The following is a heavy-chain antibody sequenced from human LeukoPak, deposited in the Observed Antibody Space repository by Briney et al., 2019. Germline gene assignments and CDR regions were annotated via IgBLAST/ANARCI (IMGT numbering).Heavy chain of an antibody. V-gene: IGHV1-18*04. Sequence: ASVKVSCKASGYTFTSYYMHWVRQAPGQGLEWMGWISGYNGDTNYAQKLQGRVAMTTDTSTSTAYMELRSLRSDDTAVYYCARGGSKYTYGRELDYWGQGTLVTVSS. CDR1: GYTFTSYY. CDR3: ARGGSKYTYGRELDY. D-gene: IGHD5-18*01. CDR2: ISGYNGDT. J-gene: IGHJ4*02.